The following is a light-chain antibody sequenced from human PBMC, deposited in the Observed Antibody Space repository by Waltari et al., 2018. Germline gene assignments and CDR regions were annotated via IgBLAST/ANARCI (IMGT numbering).Light chain of an antibody. V-gene: IGKV3-15*01. J-gene: IGKJ2*01. CDR3: QQYNDWPHT. CDR2: DSS. CDR1: QSVRTN. Sequence: EIVVTQSPATLYVSPGERVTLSCRASQSVRTNLAWYQKKPGQAPRRLLYDSSTRATGFPARFSGSVSGTAFTLTISSLQSEDCAVYYCQQYNDWPHTFGQGTYVAIK.